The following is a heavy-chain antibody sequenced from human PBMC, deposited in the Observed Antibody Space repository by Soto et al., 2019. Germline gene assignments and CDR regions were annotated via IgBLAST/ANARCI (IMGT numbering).Heavy chain of an antibody. D-gene: IGHD4-17*01. CDR1: GGSISSGGYS. CDR2: IYHSGST. J-gene: IGHJ5*01. V-gene: IGHV4-30-2*01. Sequence: PSEXLSLTCAVSGGSISSGGYSWSWIRQPPGKCLEWIGYIYHSGSTYYNPSLNSRVTISVDRSKNQFSLQLSSVPAADTAVYYCAVYGGKLGVRLESWGPGTLVTVSS. CDR3: AVYGGKLGVRLES.